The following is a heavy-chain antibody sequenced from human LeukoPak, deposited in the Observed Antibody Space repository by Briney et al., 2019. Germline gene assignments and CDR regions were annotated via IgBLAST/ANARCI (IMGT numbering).Heavy chain of an antibody. CDR2: TFYRSKWYK. D-gene: IGHD2-21*02. J-gene: IGHJ3*02. Sequence: SQTLSLTCAISGDSFSSNSATWNWITQSPSRGLEWLGRTFYRSKWYKEYAVSVKSRIIVNPDTSTNHFSLQLNSVTPEDTAVYYCARYVTGAFDIWGLGTMVTVSS. CDR3: ARYVTGAFDI. CDR1: GDSFSSNSAT. V-gene: IGHV6-1*01.